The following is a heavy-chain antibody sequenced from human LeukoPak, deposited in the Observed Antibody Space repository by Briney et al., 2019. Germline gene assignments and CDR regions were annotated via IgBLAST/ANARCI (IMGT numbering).Heavy chain of an antibody. CDR3: ARGVYIAAAQYGY. CDR1: GGSISSHY. Sequence: SQTLSLTCTVSGGSISSHYWSWIRQPPGKGLEWIGYIYYSGTTNYNPSLKSRVTISVDTSKNQFSLKLSSVTAADTAVYYCARGVYIAAAQYGYWGQGALVTVSS. V-gene: IGHV4-59*11. J-gene: IGHJ4*02. CDR2: IYYSGTT. D-gene: IGHD6-13*01.